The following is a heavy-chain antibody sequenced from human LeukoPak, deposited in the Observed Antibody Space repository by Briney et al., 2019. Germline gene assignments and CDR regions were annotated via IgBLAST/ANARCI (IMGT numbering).Heavy chain of an antibody. Sequence: GGSLRLSCAASGFTFSSYAMSWVRQAPGKGLEGGLAISGSGGSTYYADSVKGRFTISRDNSKNTLYLQMNSLRAEDTAVYYCAKAGLVVVPAALDYWGQGTLVTVSS. V-gene: IGHV3-23*01. CDR1: GFTFSSYA. CDR2: ISGSGGST. CDR3: AKAGLVVVPAALDY. J-gene: IGHJ4*02. D-gene: IGHD2-2*01.